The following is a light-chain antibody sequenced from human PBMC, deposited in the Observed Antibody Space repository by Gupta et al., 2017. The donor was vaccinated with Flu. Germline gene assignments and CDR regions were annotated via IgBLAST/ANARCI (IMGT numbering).Light chain of an antibody. CDR3: QQDYDART. V-gene: IGKV4-1*01. J-gene: IGKJ3*01. Sequence: DIVMTHSPDSLAVSLGERATINCKSSQNVFSSSNNKNFLAWYQQKPGQPPKLLISWASDREYGVPDRFSGSGSGTDFTLTSSSRQAEDVAVYYWQQDYDARTFGDGTKLDI. CDR2: WAS. CDR1: QNVFSSSNNKNF.